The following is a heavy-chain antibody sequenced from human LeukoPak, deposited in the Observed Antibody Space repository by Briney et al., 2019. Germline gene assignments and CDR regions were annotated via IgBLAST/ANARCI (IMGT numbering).Heavy chain of an antibody. CDR3: ARHLWAYYGDYSAGRDAFDI. CDR1: GGSFSGYY. V-gene: IGHV4-59*08. CDR2: IYYSGST. J-gene: IGHJ3*02. D-gene: IGHD4-17*01. Sequence: PSETLSLTCAVYGGSFSGYYWSWIRQPPGKGLEWIGYIYYSGSTNYNPSLKSRVTISVDTSKNQFSLKLSSVTAADTAVYCCARHLWAYYGDYSAGRDAFDIWGQGTMVTVSS.